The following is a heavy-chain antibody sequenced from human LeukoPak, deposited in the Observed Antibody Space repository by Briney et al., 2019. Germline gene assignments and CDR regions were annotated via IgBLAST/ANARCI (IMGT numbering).Heavy chain of an antibody. CDR2: IYYSGNT. J-gene: IGHJ4*02. CDR1: GGSISSYY. Sequence: SETLSLTCTVSGGSISSYYWNWIRQPPGKGLEWIAYIYYSGNTNYNPSLKSRVTISVDTSKNQFSLKLSSVTAANTAVYYCARDVGATPGYFDYWGQGTLVTVSS. D-gene: IGHD1-26*01. CDR3: ARDVGATPGYFDY. V-gene: IGHV4-59*01.